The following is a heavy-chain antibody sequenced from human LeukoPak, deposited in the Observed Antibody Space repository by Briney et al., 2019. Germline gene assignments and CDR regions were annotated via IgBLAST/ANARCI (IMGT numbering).Heavy chain of an antibody. CDR3: ARAGEDCGGDCYLGIDY. J-gene: IGHJ4*02. Sequence: GGSLRLSCAASGFTFSSYWMSWVRQAPGKGLEWVANIKQDGSEKYYVDSVKGRFTISRDNAKNSLYLQMNSLRAEDTAVYYCARAGEDCGGDCYLGIDYWGQGTLVTVSS. CDR1: GFTFSSYW. CDR2: IKQDGSEK. D-gene: IGHD2-21*02. V-gene: IGHV3-7*03.